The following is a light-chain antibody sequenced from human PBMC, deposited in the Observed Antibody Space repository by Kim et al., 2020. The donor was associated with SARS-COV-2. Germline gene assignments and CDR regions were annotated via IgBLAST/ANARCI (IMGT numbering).Light chain of an antibody. Sequence: SLSPGERATLSCRASHSVSSSLAWYQQEPGQVPRLLIYGASTRATGIPDRFSGSGSGTDFTLTISRLESEDFAVYYCQQYGRSPYTFGQGTKLEI. CDR2: GAS. CDR1: HSVSSS. CDR3: QQYGRSPYT. J-gene: IGKJ2*01. V-gene: IGKV3-20*01.